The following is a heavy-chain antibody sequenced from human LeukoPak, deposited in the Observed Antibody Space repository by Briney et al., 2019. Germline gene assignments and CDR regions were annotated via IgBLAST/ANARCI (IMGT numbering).Heavy chain of an antibody. Sequence: GGSLRLSCAASGFSLTNYGMHWVRQTPGKALVWVSHINHDGSLRNYADSVKGRFTVSRDIAKNTLYLHMSSLGAGDSAIYYCSRDVFSLGDSWGLGTLVIVSS. CDR1: GFSLTNYG. V-gene: IGHV3-74*01. J-gene: IGHJ4*02. CDR2: INHDGSLR. D-gene: IGHD5/OR15-5a*01. CDR3: SRDVFSLGDS.